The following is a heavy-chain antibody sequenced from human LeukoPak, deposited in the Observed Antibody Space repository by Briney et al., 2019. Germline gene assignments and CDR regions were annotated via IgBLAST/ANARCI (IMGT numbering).Heavy chain of an antibody. CDR3: ARATYYYDSSGYTNWFDP. V-gene: IGHV3-53*01. J-gene: IGHJ5*02. CDR1: GFTVSSNY. D-gene: IGHD3-22*01. CDR2: IYSGGST. Sequence: PGGSLRLSCAASGFTVSSNYMSWVRQAPGKGLEWVSVIYSGGSTYYADSVKGRFTISRDNSKNTLYLQMGSLRAEDTAVYYCARATYYYDSSGYTNWFDPWGQGTLVTVSS.